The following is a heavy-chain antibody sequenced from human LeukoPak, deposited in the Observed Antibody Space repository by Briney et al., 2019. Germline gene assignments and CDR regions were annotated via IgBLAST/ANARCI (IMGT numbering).Heavy chain of an antibody. CDR3: AREDCSNYGPYYYYYMDV. CDR2: IKQDGSET. CDR1: GFTFSSYW. J-gene: IGHJ6*03. Sequence: GGSLRLSCAASGFTFSSYWMSWVRQAPGKGLEWVANIKQDGSETYYVDSVKGRFTISRDNAKNSLYLQMNSLRAEDTAVYYCAREDCSNYGPYYYYYMDVWGKGTTVTVSS. V-gene: IGHV3-7*01. D-gene: IGHD4-11*01.